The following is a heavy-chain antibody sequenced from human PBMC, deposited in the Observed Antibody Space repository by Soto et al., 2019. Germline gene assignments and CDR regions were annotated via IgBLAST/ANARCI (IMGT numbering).Heavy chain of an antibody. CDR3: ARGRSNYGYETFDI. CDR1: GGSFSGYC. V-gene: IGHV4-34*01. D-gene: IGHD4-4*01. CDR2: INQSGKT. Sequence: SGTLALTCAVYGGSFSGYCLTGFRKPPGKGLEWIGEINQSGKTNYNPALKSRVTISGDTSKNHFSLRLTSVTAADTALYFCARGRSNYGYETFDIWGQGTMVTVSS. J-gene: IGHJ3*02.